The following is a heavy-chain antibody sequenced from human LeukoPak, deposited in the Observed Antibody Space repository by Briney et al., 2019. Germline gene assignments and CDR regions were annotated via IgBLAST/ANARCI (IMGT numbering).Heavy chain of an antibody. CDR3: ASIDYYDSSGYYWRNDAFDI. D-gene: IGHD3-22*01. CDR2: INHSGST. Sequence: SETLSLTCAVYGGSFSGYYWSWIRQPPGKGLEWIGEINHSGSTNYNPSLKSRVTISVDKSKNQFSLKLSSVTAADTAVYYCASIDYYDSSGYYWRNDAFDIWGQGTMVTVSS. V-gene: IGHV4-34*01. J-gene: IGHJ3*02. CDR1: GGSFSGYY.